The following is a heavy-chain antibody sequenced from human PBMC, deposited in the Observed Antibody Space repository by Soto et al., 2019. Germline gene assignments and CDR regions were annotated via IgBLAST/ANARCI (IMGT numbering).Heavy chain of an antibody. D-gene: IGHD6-13*01. V-gene: IGHV1-3*01. CDR3: AVAGYSCTWYRDYYGMDV. CDR1: GYTFTSYA. J-gene: IGHJ6*02. CDR2: INAGNGNT. Sequence: GASVKVSCKASGYTFTSYAMHWVRQAPGQRLEWMGWINAGNGNTKYSQKFQGRVTITRDTSASTAYMELSSLRSEDTAVYYCAVAGYSCTWYRDYYGMDVWGQGTTVTVSS.